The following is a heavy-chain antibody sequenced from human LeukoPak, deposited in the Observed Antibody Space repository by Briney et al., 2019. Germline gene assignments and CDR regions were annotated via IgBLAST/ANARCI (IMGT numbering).Heavy chain of an antibody. Sequence: PGGSLRLSCEASGLTFSRDWMSWLRQAPGKGLEWVANIKTDGSETAYLGSVRGRFTISRDNAKNSLYLQMNGLRAEDTAVYYCAKIGDDFGDYFDYWGQGTLVTVSS. D-gene: IGHD4-17*01. CDR1: GLTFSRDW. CDR2: IKTDGSET. V-gene: IGHV3-7*01. CDR3: AKIGDDFGDYFDY. J-gene: IGHJ4*02.